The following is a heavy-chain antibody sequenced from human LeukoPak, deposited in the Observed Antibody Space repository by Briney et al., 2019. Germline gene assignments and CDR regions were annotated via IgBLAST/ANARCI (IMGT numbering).Heavy chain of an antibody. J-gene: IGHJ2*01. CDR2: IYYSGST. V-gene: IGHV4-59*08. CDR1: GGSISSYY. Sequence: SETLSLTCTVSGGSISSYYWSWIRQPPGKGLEWIGYIYYSGSTNYNPSLKSRVTISVDTSKNHFSLMLSSVTTADTAVYYCARGTKSSRVTVLTSFWYFDLWGRGTLVTVSS. D-gene: IGHD2-8*02. CDR3: ARGTKSSRVTVLTSFWYFDL.